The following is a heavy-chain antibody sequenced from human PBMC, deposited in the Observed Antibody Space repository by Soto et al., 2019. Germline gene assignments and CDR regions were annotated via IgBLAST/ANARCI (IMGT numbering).Heavy chain of an antibody. J-gene: IGHJ4*02. D-gene: IGHD2-2*01. CDR1: GFTFSSYV. V-gene: IGHV3-23*01. CDR2: ISGSGGST. CDR3: AKGYCSSTSRYYFDY. Sequence: EVQLLESGGGMVQPGGSLRVSCAASGFTFSSYVMSWVRQAPGKGLEWVSAISGSGGSTYYADAVKGRFTISRDNSKNTLYLQMNSLRAEDTAVYYCAKGYCSSTSRYYFDYWGQGTLVTVSS.